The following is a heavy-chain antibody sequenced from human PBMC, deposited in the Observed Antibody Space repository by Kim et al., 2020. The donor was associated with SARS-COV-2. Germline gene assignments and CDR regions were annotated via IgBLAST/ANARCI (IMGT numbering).Heavy chain of an antibody. CDR3: SKERVGSGWGSYHDY. D-gene: IGHD6-25*01. V-gene: IGHV3-23*01. CDR2: IGVGGST. J-gene: IGHJ4*02. Sequence: GGSLRLSCTASGFTFSNSGMAWVRQAPGKGKEWVSAIGVGGSTFYSDSVRGRLIIFRDNSENTLYLQMNSRRAEDTAIYYCSKERVGSGWGSYHDYWGQG. CDR1: GFTFSNSG.